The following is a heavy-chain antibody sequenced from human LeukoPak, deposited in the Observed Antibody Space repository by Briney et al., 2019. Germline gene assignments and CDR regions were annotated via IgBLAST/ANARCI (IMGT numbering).Heavy chain of an antibody. CDR3: AKDRTARHGMDV. V-gene: IGHV3-9*01. CDR1: GFTFSSYA. CDR2: ISWNSGSI. D-gene: IGHD5-18*01. Sequence: GGSLRLSCAASGFTFSSYAMHWVRQAPGKGLEWVSGISWNSGSIGYADSVKGRFTISRDNAKNSLYLQMNSLRAEDTALYYCAKDRTARHGMDVWGQGTTVTVSS. J-gene: IGHJ6*02.